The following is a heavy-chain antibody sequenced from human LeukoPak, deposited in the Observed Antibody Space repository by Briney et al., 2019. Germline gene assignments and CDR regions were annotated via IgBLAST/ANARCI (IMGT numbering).Heavy chain of an antibody. J-gene: IGHJ4*02. D-gene: IGHD6-13*01. CDR2: ISGSGGDT. Sequence: PGGSLRLSCAASGFTFSSYAMSWVRQAPGKGLEWVSVISGSGGDTYYADSVKGRFTISRDNSKNTLCLQMNTLRAEDTAVYYCAKNIIAAAGMMDYWGQGTLVTVSS. V-gene: IGHV3-23*01. CDR3: AKNIIAAAGMMDY. CDR1: GFTFSSYA.